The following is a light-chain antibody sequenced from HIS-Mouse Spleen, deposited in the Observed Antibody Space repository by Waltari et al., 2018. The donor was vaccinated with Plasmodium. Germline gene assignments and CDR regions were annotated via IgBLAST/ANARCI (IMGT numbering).Light chain of an antibody. CDR1: ALPKKY. CDR2: EDS. CDR3: YSTDSSGNHRV. J-gene: IGLJ3*02. V-gene: IGLV3-10*01. Sequence: SYELTQPPSVSVSPGQTARITCSGDALPKKYAYWYQQKSGQAPVLVIYEDSKRPSGIPERFSGYRSGKRATLTIRGAQVEDEADYYCYSTDSSGNHRVFGGGTKLTVL.